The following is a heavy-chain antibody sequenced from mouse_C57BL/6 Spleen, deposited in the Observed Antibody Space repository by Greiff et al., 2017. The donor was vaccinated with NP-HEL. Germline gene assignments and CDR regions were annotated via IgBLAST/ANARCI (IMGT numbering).Heavy chain of an antibody. CDR3: ARAYDYDLYYFDY. CDR2: IYPGSGST. J-gene: IGHJ2*01. V-gene: IGHV1-55*01. Sequence: VQLQQPGAELVKPGASVKMSCKASGYTFTSYWITWVKQRPGQGLEWIGDIYPGSGSTNYNEKFKSKATLTVDKSSSTAYMQLSSLTSEDSAVYYCARAYDYDLYYFDYWGQGTTLTVSS. CDR1: GYTFTSYW. D-gene: IGHD2-4*01.